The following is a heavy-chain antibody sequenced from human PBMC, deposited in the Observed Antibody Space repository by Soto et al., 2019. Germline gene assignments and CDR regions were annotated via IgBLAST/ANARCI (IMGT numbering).Heavy chain of an antibody. J-gene: IGHJ5*02. CDR2: ISGSGGST. Sequence: EVQLVESGGGLIQPGGSLRLSCAASGFTVSSNYMSWVRQAPGKGLEWVSVISGSGGSTYYADSVKGRFTISRDNSKNTLYLQMNSLRAEDTAVYYCAKDTVTSDGGWFDPWGQGTLVTVSS. V-gene: IGHV3-23*04. CDR3: AKDTVTSDGGWFDP. CDR1: GFTVSSNY. D-gene: IGHD4-17*01.